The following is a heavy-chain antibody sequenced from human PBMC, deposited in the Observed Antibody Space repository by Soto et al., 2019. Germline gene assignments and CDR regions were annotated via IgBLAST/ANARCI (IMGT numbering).Heavy chain of an antibody. D-gene: IGHD1-1*01. J-gene: IGHJ6*02. CDR3: AKEDNGERLYYYYYGMDV. Sequence: GGSLRLSXAASGFTFSSYAMSWVRQAPGKGLEWVSAISGSGGSTYYADSVKGRFTISRDNSKNTLYLQMNSLRAEDTAVYYCAKEDNGERLYYYYYGMDVWGQGTTVTVSS. CDR1: GFTFSSYA. CDR2: ISGSGGST. V-gene: IGHV3-23*01.